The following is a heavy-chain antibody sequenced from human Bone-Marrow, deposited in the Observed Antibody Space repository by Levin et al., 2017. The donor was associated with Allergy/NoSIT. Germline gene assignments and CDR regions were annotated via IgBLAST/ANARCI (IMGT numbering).Heavy chain of an antibody. J-gene: IGHJ5*02. D-gene: IGHD3-3*01. CDR2: ISAYNGNT. V-gene: IGHV1-18*01. CDR1: GYTFTRYG. CDR3: ARGGNYDFWTGYYS. Sequence: ASVKVSCKASGYTFTRYGISWVRQAPGQGLEWMGWISAYNGNTNYAQKLQGRVTMTTDTSTSTAYMELRSLKSDDTAVYYCARGGNYDFWTGYYSWGQGTLVTVSS.